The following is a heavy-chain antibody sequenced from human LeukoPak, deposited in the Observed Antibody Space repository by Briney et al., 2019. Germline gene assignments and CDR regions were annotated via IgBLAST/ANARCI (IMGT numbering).Heavy chain of an antibody. Sequence: SETLSHTCTVSGGSISSYYWSWIRQPAGKGLEWIGRIYTSGSTNYNPSLKSRVTMSVDTSKNQFSLKLSSVTAADTAVYYCAREVDTAMASHFDYWGQGTLVTVSS. J-gene: IGHJ4*02. CDR2: IYTSGST. CDR1: GGSISSYY. D-gene: IGHD5-18*01. V-gene: IGHV4-4*07. CDR3: AREVDTAMASHFDY.